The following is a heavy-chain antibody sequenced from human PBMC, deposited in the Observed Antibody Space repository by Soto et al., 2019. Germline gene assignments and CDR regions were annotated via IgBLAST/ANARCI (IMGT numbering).Heavy chain of an antibody. D-gene: IGHD5-18*01. CDR1: GFTFSSNY. CDR2: IYSGGST. J-gene: IGHJ6*04. Sequence: WGSLRLSCAASGFTFSSNYMSWVRQAPGKGLEWVSVIYSGGSTYYADSVKGRFTISRDNSKNTLYLQMNSLRAEDTAVYYCARRRRIQLWHRSTGGTEVWGKGTTVTVSA. V-gene: IGHV3-53*01. CDR3: ARRRRIQLWHRSTGGTEV.